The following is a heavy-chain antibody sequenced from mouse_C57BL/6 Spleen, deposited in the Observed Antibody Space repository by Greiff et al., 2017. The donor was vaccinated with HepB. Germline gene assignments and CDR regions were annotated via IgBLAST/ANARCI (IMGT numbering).Heavy chain of an antibody. CDR2: IDPETGGT. Sequence: VQLVESGAELVRPGASVTLSCKASGYTFTDYEMHWVKQTPVHGLEWIGAIDPETGGTAYNQKFKGKAILTADKSSSTVSMELLSLTSEDSAVYYCTRRLYGNSQDFDVWGTGTTVTVSS. J-gene: IGHJ1*03. CDR1: GYTFTDYE. D-gene: IGHD2-1*01. CDR3: TRRLYGNSQDFDV. V-gene: IGHV1-15*01.